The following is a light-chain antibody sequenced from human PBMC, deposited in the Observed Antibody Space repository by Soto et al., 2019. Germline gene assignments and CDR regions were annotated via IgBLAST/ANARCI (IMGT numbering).Light chain of an antibody. CDR2: GAS. Sequence: EIVMTQSPATLSVSPGERATLSCRASQSIATHFAWYQQKPGQAPSLLIYGASTRATGVSARFSGSGSGTEFTLTISSLQSEDFAVYYCQQYDNWWTFGPGTKVEIK. CDR3: QQYDNWWT. V-gene: IGKV3-15*01. CDR1: QSIATH. J-gene: IGKJ1*01.